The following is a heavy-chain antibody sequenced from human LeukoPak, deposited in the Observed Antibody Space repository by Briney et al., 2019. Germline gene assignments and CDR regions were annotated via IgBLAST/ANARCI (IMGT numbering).Heavy chain of an antibody. CDR1: GLTFSSYG. Sequence: EGSLRLSCAASGLTFSSYGMHWVRQAPGKGLERVAVIWYDGSNKYYADSVKGRFTISRDNSKNTLYLQMHSLRAEDTAVYYCAKDNVAAAGRYFDYWGQGTLVTVSS. D-gene: IGHD6-13*01. V-gene: IGHV3-30*02. CDR2: IWYDGSNK. CDR3: AKDNVAAAGRYFDY. J-gene: IGHJ4*02.